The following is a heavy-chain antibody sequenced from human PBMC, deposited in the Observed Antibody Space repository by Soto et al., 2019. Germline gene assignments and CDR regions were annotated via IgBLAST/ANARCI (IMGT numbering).Heavy chain of an antibody. Sequence: ASVKVSCKAAAYTFTSYDINWVRQATGQGLEWMGWMNPNSGNTGNAQKFQGRITMTRNTSISTAYMELSSLRSEDTAVYYCARSVEWLASFDYWGQGTLVTVSS. J-gene: IGHJ4*02. CDR3: ARSVEWLASFDY. CDR2: MNPNSGNT. CDR1: AYTFTSYD. D-gene: IGHD6-19*01. V-gene: IGHV1-8*01.